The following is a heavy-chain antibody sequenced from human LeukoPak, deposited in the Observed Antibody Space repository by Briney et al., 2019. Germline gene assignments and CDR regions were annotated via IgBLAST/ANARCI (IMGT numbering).Heavy chain of an antibody. CDR2: IYPGDSHT. D-gene: IGHD3-22*01. CDR1: GYSFSNYW. V-gene: IGHV5-51*01. Sequence: GESLKISCKGSGYSFSNYWIGWVRQMPGRGLEWMGIIYPGDSHTTYSPSFEGQVTLSADKSISSAYLQWSSLKASDTAMYYCARHYYGSSGYYYFDYWGQGTLVTVSS. J-gene: IGHJ4*02. CDR3: ARHYYGSSGYYYFDY.